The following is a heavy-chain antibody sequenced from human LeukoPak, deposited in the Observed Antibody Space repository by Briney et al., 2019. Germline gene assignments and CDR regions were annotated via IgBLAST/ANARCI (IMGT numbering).Heavy chain of an antibody. Sequence: SVKVSCKASGGTFSSYAISWVRQAPGQGLEWVGGIIPIFGAANYAQKFQGRVTITTDESTSTAYMELSSLRSEDTAVYYCARGLSPVYYYYYYMDVWGKGTTVTVSS. J-gene: IGHJ6*03. V-gene: IGHV1-69*05. D-gene: IGHD3-16*02. CDR2: IIPIFGAA. CDR3: ARGLSPVYYYYYYMDV. CDR1: GGTFSSYA.